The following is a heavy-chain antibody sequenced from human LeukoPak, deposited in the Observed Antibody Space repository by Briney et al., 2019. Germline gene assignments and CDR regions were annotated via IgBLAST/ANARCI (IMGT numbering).Heavy chain of an antibody. CDR1: CFTFINCG. Sequence: GGSLKVSVKASCFTFINCGISWVRQAPGQRLEWMGWISSYNGNTNYAQKFQGRVTMTTDTSTSTANMELRSLRSDDTAVYYCARIVPRYYNMDVWGQGTTVTV. J-gene: IGHJ6*02. V-gene: IGHV1-18*01. D-gene: IGHD1-26*01. CDR2: ISSYNGNT. CDR3: ARIVPRYYNMDV.